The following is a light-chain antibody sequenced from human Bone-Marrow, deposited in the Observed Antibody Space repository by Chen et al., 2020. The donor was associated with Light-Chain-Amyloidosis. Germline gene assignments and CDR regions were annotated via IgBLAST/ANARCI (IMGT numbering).Light chain of an antibody. J-gene: IGLJ3*02. CDR2: GNN. CDR1: SSNIGAGYD. V-gene: IGLV1-40*01. CDR3: QSCDNRLSGWM. Sequence: QSVLTQPPSVSGAPGQRVTISCSGSSSNIGAGYDVHWYQQFPGTAPKLLIYGNNNRPSGVSDRFSGSESVTSGSRTIPGLQNDGEADYYGQSCDNRLSGWMFGGGTRLTVL.